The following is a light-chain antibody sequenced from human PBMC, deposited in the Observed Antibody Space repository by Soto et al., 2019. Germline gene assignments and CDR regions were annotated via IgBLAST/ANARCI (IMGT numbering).Light chain of an antibody. V-gene: IGKV3-15*01. J-gene: IGKJ3*01. CDR1: QSVSSN. CDR2: GAS. CDR3: QQYNNWPPLT. Sequence: EIVMTQSPATLSVSPGERATLSCRASQSVSSNLAWYQQEPGQAPRLLIYGASTRATAIPARFSGSGSGTEFTLTISSLQSEDFAVYYCQQYNNWPPLTFGPGTKVDIK.